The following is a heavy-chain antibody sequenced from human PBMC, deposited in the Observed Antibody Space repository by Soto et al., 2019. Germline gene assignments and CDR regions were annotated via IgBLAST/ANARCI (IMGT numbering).Heavy chain of an antibody. J-gene: IGHJ4*02. V-gene: IGHV4-59*01. CDR3: ARDGGGNSPFDY. CDR1: GGSISRYY. Sequence: QVQLQESGPGLVKPSETLSLTCTVSGGSISRYYWSWIRQPPGKGLEWIGYIYYSGSTNYNPSLKSRVTISVDTSKNQFSLKLSSVTAADTAVYYCARDGGGNSPFDYWGQGTLVTVSS. D-gene: IGHD2-21*02. CDR2: IYYSGST.